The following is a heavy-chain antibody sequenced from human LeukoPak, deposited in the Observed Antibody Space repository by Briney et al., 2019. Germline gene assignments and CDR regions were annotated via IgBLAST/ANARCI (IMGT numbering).Heavy chain of an antibody. V-gene: IGHV3-33*01. J-gene: IGHJ4*02. Sequence: GGSLRLSCAASGFTFSSYGMHWVRQAPGKGLEWVAVIWYDGSNEYYADSVKGRFTISRDNCKNTLYLQMNSLGAEDTAVYYCARGGCSSTSCYNYFDYWGQATLVTVSP. D-gene: IGHD2-2*02. CDR2: IWYDGSNE. CDR1: GFTFSSYG. CDR3: ARGGCSSTSCYNYFDY.